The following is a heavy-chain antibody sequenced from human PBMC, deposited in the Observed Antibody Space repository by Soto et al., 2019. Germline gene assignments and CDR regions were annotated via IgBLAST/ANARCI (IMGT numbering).Heavy chain of an antibody. Sequence: EASVKVSCKASGYTFTSYGISWVRQAPGQGLEWMGWISAYNGNTNYAQKLQGRVTMTTDTSTSTAYMELRSLRSDDTAVYYCARVATINPYYYMDIWGQGTTVTVSS. CDR1: GYTFTSYG. D-gene: IGHD5-12*01. V-gene: IGHV1-18*01. CDR3: ARVATINPYYYMDI. CDR2: ISAYNGNT. J-gene: IGHJ6*03.